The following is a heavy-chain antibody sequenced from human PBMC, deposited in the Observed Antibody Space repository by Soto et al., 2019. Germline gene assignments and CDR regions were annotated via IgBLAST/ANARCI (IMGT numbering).Heavy chain of an antibody. V-gene: IGHV4-30-4*01. D-gene: IGHD4-17*01. CDR1: GGSISGGVGGLYY. CDR2: IYDSGST. J-gene: IGHJ2*01. CDR3: AREVIPRTTGWYFDL. Sequence: QLQLRESGPGLVKPSETLSLTCTVSGGSISGGVGGLYYWSWIRQPPGKGLEWIGYIYDSGSTYYNPCLTSRVTISADTSKNQFSLRLSSVTAADTAVYYCAREVIPRTTGWYFDLWGRGTLVTVSS.